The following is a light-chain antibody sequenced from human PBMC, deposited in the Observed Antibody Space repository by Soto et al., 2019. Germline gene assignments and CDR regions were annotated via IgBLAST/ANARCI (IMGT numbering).Light chain of an antibody. CDR2: AVT. CDR3: SSYTGSGTF. V-gene: IGLV2-14*01. J-gene: IGLJ2*01. CDR1: SSDVGGYDQ. Sequence: QSVLTQPASVSGAPGQSIAISCTGTSSDVGGYDQVSWYQQHPCKAPKLMIYAVTTRPSGVSNRFSGSKSGKTAYLTISGLQADYEADYYCSSYTGSGTFFGGGTQLIVL.